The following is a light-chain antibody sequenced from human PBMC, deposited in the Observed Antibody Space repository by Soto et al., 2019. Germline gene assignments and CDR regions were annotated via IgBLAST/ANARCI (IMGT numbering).Light chain of an antibody. J-gene: IGKJ2*01. CDR3: QQYYNWPPYT. Sequence: EVVMTQSPATLSVSPGDRATLSCRASQSVDTNVVWYQQKPGQPPRPLVHSASIRATGVPARFTGIGSGTDFTLTISGLQSDDFAIYYCQQYYNWPPYTFGQGTRLQIK. CDR2: SAS. V-gene: IGKV3-15*01. CDR1: QSVDTN.